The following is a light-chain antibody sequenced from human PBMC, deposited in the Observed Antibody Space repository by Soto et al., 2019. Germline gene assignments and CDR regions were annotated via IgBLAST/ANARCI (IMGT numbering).Light chain of an antibody. Sequence: QSALTQPASVSGSPGQSIAISCTGTSSDVGGYDYVSWYQQLPGKAPKLMIYDVNNRPSGASNRFSGSKSGNTASLTISGLQAEDEADYYSSSYTSSSTHVFGTGTKVTVL. CDR1: SSDVGGYDY. CDR3: SSYTSSSTHV. V-gene: IGLV2-14*03. CDR2: DVN. J-gene: IGLJ1*01.